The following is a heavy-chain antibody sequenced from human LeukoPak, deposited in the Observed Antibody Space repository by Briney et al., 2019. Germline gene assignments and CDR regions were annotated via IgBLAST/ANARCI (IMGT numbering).Heavy chain of an antibody. J-gene: IGHJ4*02. D-gene: IGHD6-25*01. CDR1: GYTFTSFG. V-gene: IGHV1-18*01. CDR3: ARLVHRGYSSGWYVDY. Sequence: GASVKVSCKASGYTFTSFGISWVRQAPGQGLEWMGWISVYNGNTNYAQRLQGRVTMTTDTSTSTAYMELRSLRSDDTAVFYCARLVHRGYSSGWYVDYWGQGTLVTVSS. CDR2: ISVYNGNT.